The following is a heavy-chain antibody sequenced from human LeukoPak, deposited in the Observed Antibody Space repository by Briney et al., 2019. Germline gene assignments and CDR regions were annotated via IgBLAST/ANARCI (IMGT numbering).Heavy chain of an antibody. V-gene: IGHV4-59*01. D-gene: IGHD2-21*02. CDR3: ARAVYCGGDCYSGAFDI. Sequence: SETLSLTCTVSGGSISGYYWSWIRQPPGKGLEWIGYIYYSGSTNYNPSLKSRVTISVDTPKNQFSLKLSSVTAADTAVYYCARAVYCGGDCYSGAFDIWGQGTMVTVSS. CDR1: GGSISGYY. J-gene: IGHJ3*02. CDR2: IYYSGST.